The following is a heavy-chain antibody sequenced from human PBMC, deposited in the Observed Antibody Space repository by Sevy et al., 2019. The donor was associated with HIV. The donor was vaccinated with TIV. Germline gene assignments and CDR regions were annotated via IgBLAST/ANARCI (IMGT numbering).Heavy chain of an antibody. V-gene: IGHV4-59*01. Sequence: SETLSLTCTVSGGSISSYYWSWIRQPPGKGLEWIGYIYYSGSTNYNPSLKSRVTISVDTSKNQFSLKLSSVTAADTAVYYCARGNSGYSYGYTWGTFDYWGQGTLVTVSS. CDR3: ARGNSGYSYGYTWGTFDY. J-gene: IGHJ4*02. CDR2: IYYSGST. D-gene: IGHD5-18*01. CDR1: GGSISSYY.